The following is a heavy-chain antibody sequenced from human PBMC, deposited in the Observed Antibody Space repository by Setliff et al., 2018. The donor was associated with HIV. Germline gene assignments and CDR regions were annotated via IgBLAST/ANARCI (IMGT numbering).Heavy chain of an antibody. CDR3: ARESRKYYDSWSSYYRGVDYYYYMDV. D-gene: IGHD3-3*01. J-gene: IGHJ6*03. Sequence: ASVKVSCKASGYTFTNYDINWVRQATGQGLEWMGWLNPNSGGTNSAQKFQGRVTMTRDTSISTAYMELRRLKSDDTAVYYCARESRKYYDSWSSYYRGVDYYYYMDVWGKGTTVTVSS. V-gene: IGHV1-2*02. CDR1: GYTFTNYD. CDR2: LNPNSGGT.